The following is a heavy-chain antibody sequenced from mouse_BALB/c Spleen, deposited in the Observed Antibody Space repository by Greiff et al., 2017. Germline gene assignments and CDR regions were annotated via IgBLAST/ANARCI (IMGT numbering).Heavy chain of an antibody. D-gene: IGHD4-1*01. V-gene: IGHV5-6-2*01. J-gene: IGHJ3*01. CDR3: ARHAINWDEFAY. Sequence: EVMLVESGGGLVKLGGSLKLSCAASGFTFSSYYMSWVRQTPEKRLELVAAINSNGGSTYYPDTVKGRFTISRDNAKNTLYLQMSSLKSEDTALYYCARHAINWDEFAYWGQGTLVTVSA. CDR2: INSNGGST. CDR1: GFTFSSYY.